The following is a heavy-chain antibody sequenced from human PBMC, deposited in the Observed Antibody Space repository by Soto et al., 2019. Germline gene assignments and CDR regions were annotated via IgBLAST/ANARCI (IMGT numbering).Heavy chain of an antibody. D-gene: IGHD2-2*01. Sequence: TLSLTCTVTGGSISSGDYYWSWIRQPPGKDLKWIGYIYYSGSTYYNPSLKSRVTISVDTSKKQFSLKLSSVTAADTAVYYSAIFCFYSSSCHHYRIAVPAQGTTVPVSS. CDR3: AIFCFYSSSCHHYRIAV. J-gene: IGHJ6*02. CDR1: GGSISSGDYY. V-gene: IGHV4-30-4*01. CDR2: IYYSGST.